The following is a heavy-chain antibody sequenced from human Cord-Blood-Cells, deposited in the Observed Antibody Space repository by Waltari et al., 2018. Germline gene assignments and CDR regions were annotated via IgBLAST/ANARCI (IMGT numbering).Heavy chain of an antibody. Sequence: QVQLVQSGAEVKKPGASVKVSCKASGYTFTSYGISWVRPAPGQGLEWMGWISAYNGNTNYAQKLQGRVTMTTDTSTSTAYMELRSLRSDDTAVYYCARIPTSLYDFWSGYYIFDYWGQGTLVTVSS. D-gene: IGHD3-3*01. CDR3: ARIPTSLYDFWSGYYIFDY. J-gene: IGHJ4*02. CDR2: ISAYNGNT. V-gene: IGHV1-18*01. CDR1: GYTFTSYG.